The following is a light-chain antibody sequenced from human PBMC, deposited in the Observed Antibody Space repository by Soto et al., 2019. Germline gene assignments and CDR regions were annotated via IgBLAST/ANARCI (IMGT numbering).Light chain of an antibody. CDR3: GTWDSSLSAVV. CDR2: DNN. V-gene: IGLV1-51*01. Sequence: QSVLTQPPSVSAAPGQKVTISCSGSSFNIGNNYVYWYQQLPGTAPKLLIYDNNKRPSGIPDRFSGSKSGTSATLGITGLQTGDEADYYCGTWDSSLSAVVFGGGTKVTVL. CDR1: SFNIGNNY. J-gene: IGLJ2*01.